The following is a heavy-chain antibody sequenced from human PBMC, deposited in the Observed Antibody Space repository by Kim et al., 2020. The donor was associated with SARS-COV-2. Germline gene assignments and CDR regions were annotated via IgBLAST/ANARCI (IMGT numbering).Heavy chain of an antibody. CDR3: ARNGGSSMIVALGAANDY. D-gene: IGHD3-22*01. CDR2: IDPSDSYT. J-gene: IGHJ4*02. V-gene: IGHV5-10-1*01. CDR1: GYSFTSYW. Sequence: GESLKISCKGSGYSFTSYWISWVRQMPGKGLEWMGRIDPSDSYTNYSPSFQGHVTISADKSISTAYLQWSSLKASDTAMYYCARNGGSSMIVALGAANDYWGQGTLVTVSS.